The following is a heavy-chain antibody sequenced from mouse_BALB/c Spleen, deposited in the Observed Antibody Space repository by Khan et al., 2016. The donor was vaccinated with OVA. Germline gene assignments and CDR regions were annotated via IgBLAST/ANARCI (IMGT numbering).Heavy chain of an antibody. D-gene: IGHD2-10*01. CDR3: ARPTYFSYTLAY. Sequence: QIQLVQSGPELKKPGETVKISCKASGYTFTKFGMNWVKQAPGKGLEWMGWINTHTGEPTYADDFKGRFAFSLETSASTAYLQINNRKNEDTATYFCARPTYFSYTLAYWGQGTSVTVSS. V-gene: IGHV9-3-1*01. J-gene: IGHJ4*01. CDR2: INTHTGEP. CDR1: GYTFTKFG.